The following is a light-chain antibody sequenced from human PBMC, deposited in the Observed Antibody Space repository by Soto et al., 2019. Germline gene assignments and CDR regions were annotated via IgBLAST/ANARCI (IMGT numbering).Light chain of an antibody. CDR1: QSVSSSY. CDR3: QQYGDSPVT. CDR2: GAF. Sequence: EIVLTQSPGTLSLSPGERATLSCRASQSVSSSYLAWYQQKPGQAPRLLIYGAFNRATGIPDKFSGSGSGTDFTLNFSRLEPEDFAVYYCQQYGDSPVTFGPGTKVDIK. J-gene: IGKJ3*01. V-gene: IGKV3-20*01.